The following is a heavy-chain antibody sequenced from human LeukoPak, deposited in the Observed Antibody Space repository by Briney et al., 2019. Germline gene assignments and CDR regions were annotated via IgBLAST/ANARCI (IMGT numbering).Heavy chain of an antibody. CDR2: INPNSGGT. Sequence: ASVKVSYKASGYTFTGYYMHWVRQAPGQGLEWMGWINPNSGGTNYAQKFQGWVTMTRDTSISTAYMELSRLRSDDTAVYYCARLSYDSSGYLFDYWGQGTLVTVSS. CDR3: ARLSYDSSGYLFDY. J-gene: IGHJ4*02. V-gene: IGHV1-2*04. D-gene: IGHD3-22*01. CDR1: GYTFTGYY.